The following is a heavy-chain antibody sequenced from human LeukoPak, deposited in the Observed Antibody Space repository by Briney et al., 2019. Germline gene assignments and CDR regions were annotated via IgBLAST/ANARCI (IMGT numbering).Heavy chain of an antibody. CDR2: ISAYNGNT. V-gene: IGHV1-18*01. CDR1: GDTFTSYG. D-gene: IGHD6-19*01. J-gene: IGHJ4*02. CDR3: ARALYSSGWYDY. Sequence: ASVKVSCKASGDTFTSYGVTWVRQAPGQGLEWMGWISAYNGNTNYAQKLQDRVTLTTDTSTNTAYMELRSLRSDDTAAYYCARALYSSGWYDYWGQGTLVTVSS.